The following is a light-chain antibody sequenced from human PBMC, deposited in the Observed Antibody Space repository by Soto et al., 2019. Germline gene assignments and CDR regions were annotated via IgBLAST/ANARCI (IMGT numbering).Light chain of an antibody. CDR3: QQRNNWPS. CDR1: QSISTY. CDR2: DAS. J-gene: IGKJ5*01. Sequence: EIVLTQSPATLPLSPVERDTRSCRASQSISTYLAWYQQKPGQAPRLLIYDASNRATGIPARCSGSGSGTDFTLPISSLDPEDFAVYYCQQRNNWPSFGQGTRLEIK. V-gene: IGKV3-11*01.